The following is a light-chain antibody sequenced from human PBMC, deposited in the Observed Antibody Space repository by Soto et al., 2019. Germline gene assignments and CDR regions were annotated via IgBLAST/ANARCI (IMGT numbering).Light chain of an antibody. V-gene: IGLV1-44*01. Sequence: QSVLTQPPSASGTPGQRVTISCSGSTSNIGSYAVTWYRQLPGTAPKLLIYGQSQRPSGVPDRLSGSKSGTSASLAISGLQSEDEADYYGAVWYDRRGVLAFGGGSKVTVL. J-gene: IGLJ2*01. CDR1: TSNIGSYA. CDR2: GQS. CDR3: AVWYDRRGVLA.